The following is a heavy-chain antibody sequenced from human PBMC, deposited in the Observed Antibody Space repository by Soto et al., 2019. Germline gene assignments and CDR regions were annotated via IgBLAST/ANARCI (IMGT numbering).Heavy chain of an antibody. CDR2: IIPILGIA. Sequence: GASVKVSCKASGGTFSSYTISWVRQAPGQGLEWMGRIIPILGIANYAQKFQGRVTITADKSTSTAYMELSSLRSEDTAVYYCASASGYDYYYYYYMDVWGKGTTVTVSS. V-gene: IGHV1-69*02. CDR3: ASASGYDYYYYYYMDV. D-gene: IGHD5-12*01. J-gene: IGHJ6*03. CDR1: GGTFSSYT.